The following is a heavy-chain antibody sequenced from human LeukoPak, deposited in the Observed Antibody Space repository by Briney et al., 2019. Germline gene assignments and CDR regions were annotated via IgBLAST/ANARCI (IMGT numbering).Heavy chain of an antibody. J-gene: IGHJ4*02. D-gene: IGHD6-13*01. CDR1: GFTFSTYW. Sequence: GGSLRLSCAASGFTFSTYWMSWVRQAPGKGLEWVANIKQDGREKYYVDSVKGRFTISRDNAKNSLYLQMNSLRAEDTAMYYCARLHPGYSSSGDFDCRGQGTLVTVSS. CDR3: ARLHPGYSSSGDFDC. V-gene: IGHV3-7*04. CDR2: IKQDGREK.